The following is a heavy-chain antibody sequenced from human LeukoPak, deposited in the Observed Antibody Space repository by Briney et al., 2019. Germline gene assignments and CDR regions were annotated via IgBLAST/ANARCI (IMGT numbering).Heavy chain of an antibody. V-gene: IGHV5-51*01. J-gene: IGHJ4*02. CDR3: ARPVHYYDSSGYSYYFDY. CDR2: IYPGDSDT. D-gene: IGHD3-22*01. Sequence: GESLKISCKGSGYSFTSYWIGWVRQMPGKGLEWMGIIYPGDSDTRYSPSFQGQVTISADKSISTAYLQWSSLKASDTAMYYCARPVHYYDSSGYSYYFDYWGQGTLVTVSS. CDR1: GYSFTSYW.